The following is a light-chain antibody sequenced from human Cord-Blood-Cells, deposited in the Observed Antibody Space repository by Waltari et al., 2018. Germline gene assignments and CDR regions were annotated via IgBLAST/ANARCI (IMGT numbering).Light chain of an antibody. CDR2: GNS. V-gene: IGLV1-40*01. Sequence: QSVLTQPPSVSGAPGQRVTISCTGSSSNIGAGYDVHWYQQLPGTAPKPLIYGNSNRPSGVPDRFSGSKSGTSAALAITGLQAEEEADYYCQSYDSSLGNVFGTGTKVTVL. J-gene: IGLJ1*01. CDR3: QSYDSSLGNV. CDR1: SSNIGAGYD.